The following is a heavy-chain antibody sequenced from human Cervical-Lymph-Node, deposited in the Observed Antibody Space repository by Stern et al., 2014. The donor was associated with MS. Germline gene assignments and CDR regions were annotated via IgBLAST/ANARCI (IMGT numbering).Heavy chain of an antibody. V-gene: IGHV3-21*01. CDR3: ARLAADGYNQGDFDY. J-gene: IGHJ4*02. CDR1: GFTFSSYS. Sequence: VQLVQSGGGLVKPGGSLRLSCAASGFTFSSYSMNWVRQAPGKGLEGVSSISSSSSYIYYADSVKGRFTISRDNAKNSLYLQMNSLRAEDTAVYYCARLAADGYNQGDFDYWGQGTLVTVSS. D-gene: IGHD5-24*01. CDR2: ISSSSSYI.